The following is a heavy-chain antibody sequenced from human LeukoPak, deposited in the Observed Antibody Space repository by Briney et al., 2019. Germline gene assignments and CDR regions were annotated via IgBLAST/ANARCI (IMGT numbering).Heavy chain of an antibody. J-gene: IGHJ4*02. CDR3: ARDPQLYYYYGSGSYYRGALFDY. CDR2: IKQDGSEK. V-gene: IGHV3-7*01. CDR1: GFTFSSYW. Sequence: PGGSLRLSCAASGFTFSSYWMSWVRQAPGKGLEWVANIKQDGSEKYYVDSVKGRFTISRDNAKNTLYLQMNSLRAEDTAVYYCARDPQLYYYYGSGSYYRGALFDYWGQGTLVTVSS. D-gene: IGHD3-10*01.